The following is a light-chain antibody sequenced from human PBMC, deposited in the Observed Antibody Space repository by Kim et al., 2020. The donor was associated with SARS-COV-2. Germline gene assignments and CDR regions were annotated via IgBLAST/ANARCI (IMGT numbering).Light chain of an antibody. CDR1: QSVSSRY. Sequence: LAPGERATLSCRASQSVSSRYVAWYQQKPGQAPRLLIYDASSRATGIPDRFSGSGSGTDFTLTISRLEPEDFAVYYCQHYGTSLTLGGGTKVDIK. J-gene: IGKJ4*01. CDR2: DAS. V-gene: IGKV3-20*01. CDR3: QHYGTSLT.